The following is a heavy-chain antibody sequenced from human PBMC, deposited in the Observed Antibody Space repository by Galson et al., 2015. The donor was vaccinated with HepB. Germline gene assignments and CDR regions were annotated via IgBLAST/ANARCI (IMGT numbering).Heavy chain of an antibody. D-gene: IGHD6-19*01. CDR3: ARDYDGIAVAGLDY. J-gene: IGHJ4*02. CDR1: GFTFSSYA. Sequence: SLRLSCAASGFTFSSYAMHWVRQAPGKGLEWVAVISYDGSNKYYADSVKGRFTISRDNSKNTLYLQMNSLRAEDTAVYYCARDYDGIAVAGLDYWGQGTLVTVSS. V-gene: IGHV3-30*04. CDR2: ISYDGSNK.